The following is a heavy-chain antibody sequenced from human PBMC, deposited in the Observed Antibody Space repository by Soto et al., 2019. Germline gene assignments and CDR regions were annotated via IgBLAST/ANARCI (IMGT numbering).Heavy chain of an antibody. CDR2: ISAYNGNT. D-gene: IGHD3-9*01. J-gene: IGHJ4*02. CDR1: GYTFTSYG. V-gene: IGHV1-18*01. CDR3: VSPAVQYSDWLLAFDT. Sequence: ASVKVSCKASGYTFTSYGISWVRQAPGQGLEWMGWISAYNGNTNYAQKLQGRVTMTTDTSTSTAYMELRSLRSDDTATYYCVSPAVQYSDWLLAFDTWGQGTPVTVSS.